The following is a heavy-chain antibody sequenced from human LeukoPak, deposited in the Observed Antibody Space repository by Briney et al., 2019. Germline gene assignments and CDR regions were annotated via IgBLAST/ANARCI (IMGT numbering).Heavy chain of an antibody. V-gene: IGHV1-8*01. Sequence: ASVKVSCKASGYTFTSYDINWVRQATGQGLEWMGWMNPNSGNTGYAQKFQGRVTMTRNTSISTAYMELGSLRSEDTAVYYCARGGVPPPDNYYYYGMDVWGQGTTVTVSS. CDR1: GYTFTSYD. J-gene: IGHJ6*02. CDR3: ARGGVPPPDNYYYYGMDV. CDR2: MNPNSGNT. D-gene: IGHD3-10*01.